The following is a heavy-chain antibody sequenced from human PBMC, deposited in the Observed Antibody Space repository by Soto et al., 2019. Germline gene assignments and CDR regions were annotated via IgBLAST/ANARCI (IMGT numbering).Heavy chain of an antibody. J-gene: IGHJ5*02. D-gene: IGHD1-26*01. CDR3: ASKDATNSFLTWFDP. CDR1: GASVSSDQYY. V-gene: IGHV4-61*01. Sequence: QVQLQESGPGLVKPSETLSLTCTVSGASVSSDQYYWTWVRQPPGKGLEWIGYIYDSTITNYNPPRKSRVTMSIDTSKNHFSLRLTSVTAADTAVYYCASKDATNSFLTWFDPWGQGTQVTVSS. CDR2: IYDSTIT.